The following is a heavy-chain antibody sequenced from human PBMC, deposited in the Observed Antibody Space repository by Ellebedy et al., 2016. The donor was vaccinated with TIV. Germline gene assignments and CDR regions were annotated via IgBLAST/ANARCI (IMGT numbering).Heavy chain of an antibody. V-gene: IGHV7-4-1*02. Sequence: AASVKVSCKASGYTFTNYAINWARQAPGQGLEWMGWINTNTGNPTYAQGFTGRFVFSLDTAVSTAYLQISSLEAEDTAVYYCARVSPPDSGYDPNWFDPWGQGTLVTVSP. J-gene: IGHJ5*02. D-gene: IGHD5-12*01. CDR2: INTNTGNP. CDR3: ARVSPPDSGYDPNWFDP. CDR1: GYTFTNYA.